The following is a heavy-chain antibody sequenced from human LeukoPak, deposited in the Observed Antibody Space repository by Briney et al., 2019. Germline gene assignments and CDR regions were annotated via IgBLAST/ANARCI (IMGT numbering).Heavy chain of an antibody. D-gene: IGHD3-3*01. CDR3: AKDTYYDFWSGYFGGGYFDY. CDR1: AFTFSHYG. V-gene: IGHV3-33*06. Sequence: RRSLRLSCAASAFTFSHYGMHWVRQAPGKGLEWVATIWYDGSNKFYADSVKGRFTISRDNSKNTLYLQMNSLRAEDTAVYYCAKDTYYDFWSGYFGGGYFDYWGQGTLVTVSS. J-gene: IGHJ4*02. CDR2: IWYDGSNK.